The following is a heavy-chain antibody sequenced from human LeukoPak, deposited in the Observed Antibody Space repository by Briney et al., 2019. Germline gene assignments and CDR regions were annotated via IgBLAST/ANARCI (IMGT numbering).Heavy chain of an antibody. V-gene: IGHV3-23*01. CDR1: GFTFSSYV. D-gene: IGHD3-10*01. Sequence: GGSLRLSCAASGFTFSSYVMGWVRQAPGKGLEWASAISGSGATTYYADAVKGRFTISRDNSRNTLYLQMHSLGGEDTAVYYCANTVVRGVASMDVWGRGATVTVSS. CDR3: ANTVVRGVASMDV. CDR2: ISGSGATT. J-gene: IGHJ6*02.